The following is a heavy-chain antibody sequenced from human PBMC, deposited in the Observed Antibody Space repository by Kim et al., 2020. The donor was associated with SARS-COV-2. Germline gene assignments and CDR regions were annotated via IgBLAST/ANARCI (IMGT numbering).Heavy chain of an antibody. CDR1: GFSFTTYA. V-gene: IGHV7-4-1*02. CDR3: ARKPFGSGSQYLDF. Sequence: ASVKVSCKASGFSFTTYAMHWVRQAPGQGLEWMGWINTNTGNPTYAQGFTGRFVFSLDTSVSTAYLQINSLKAEDNAVYYCARKPFGSGSQYLDFWGQGT. D-gene: IGHD3-10*01. J-gene: IGHJ4*02. CDR2: INTNTGNP.